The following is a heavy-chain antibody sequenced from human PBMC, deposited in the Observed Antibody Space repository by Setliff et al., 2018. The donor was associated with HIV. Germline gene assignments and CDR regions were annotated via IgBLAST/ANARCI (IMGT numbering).Heavy chain of an antibody. V-gene: IGHV3-20*01. CDR1: GFSFDDYG. D-gene: IGHD5-12*01. CDR3: ARDPGMATTYGGDYYYYMDV. J-gene: IGHJ6*03. CDR2: INWNGASK. Sequence: PGGSLRLSCVASGFSFDDYGMSWVRQAPGKGLEWVSGINWNGASKGYADSVKGRFTISRDNAKNSLYLLMNSLRAEDTALYHCARDPGMATTYGGDYYYYMDVWGKGTTVTVSS.